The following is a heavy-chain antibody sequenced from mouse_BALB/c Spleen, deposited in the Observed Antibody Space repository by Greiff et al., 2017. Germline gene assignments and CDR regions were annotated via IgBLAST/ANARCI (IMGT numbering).Heavy chain of an antibody. Sequence: QVQLQQSGAELMKPGASVKISCKATGYTFSSYWIEWVKQRPGHGLEWIGEILPGSGSTNYNEKFKGKATFTADTSSNTAYMQLSSLTSEDSAVYYCALYRYLAYWGQGTLVTVSA. CDR2: ILPGSGST. CDR1: GYTFSSYW. CDR3: ALYRYLAY. D-gene: IGHD2-14*01. J-gene: IGHJ3*01. V-gene: IGHV1-9*01.